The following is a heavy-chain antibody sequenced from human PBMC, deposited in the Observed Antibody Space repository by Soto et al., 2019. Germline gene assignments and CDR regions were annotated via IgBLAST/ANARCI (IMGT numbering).Heavy chain of an antibody. J-gene: IGHJ6*02. CDR3: ARQAPWERAPDAYYYYALDV. Sequence: QVQLVQSGAEVKKPGASVRVSCKAYGYAFPSHDVNWVRQASGQGLEWMGWMDPNSGATGFAPKFQGRVTMTRNTSISTAYMDLSSLTSEDTAVYYSARQAPWERAPDAYYYYALDVWGQGTTVTVS. CDR1: GYAFPSHD. CDR2: MDPNSGAT. V-gene: IGHV1-8*01. D-gene: IGHD1-26*01.